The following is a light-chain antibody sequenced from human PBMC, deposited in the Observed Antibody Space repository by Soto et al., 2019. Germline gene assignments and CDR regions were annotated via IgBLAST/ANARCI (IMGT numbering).Light chain of an antibody. Sequence: DIQLTQSPSFLSASVGDRVTITCRASQGISSYLAWYQQKPGKAPKLLIYAASTLQSGVPSRFSGSGSGTEFTLTISSLQPEDFATYYCQQLNSYPFIFGPGTKVDIK. J-gene: IGKJ3*01. V-gene: IGKV1-9*01. CDR3: QQLNSYPFI. CDR2: AAS. CDR1: QGISSY.